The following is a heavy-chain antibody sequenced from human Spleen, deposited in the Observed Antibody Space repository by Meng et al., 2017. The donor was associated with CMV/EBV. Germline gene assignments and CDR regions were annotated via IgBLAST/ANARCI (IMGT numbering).Heavy chain of an antibody. Sequence: FTGYYMHWVRQAPGRGLEWMGWINPNSGGTNYAQKFQGRVTMTRDTSISTAYMELSRLRSDDTAVYYCARPPRRDQRGYNHGSFDPWGQGTLVTVSS. CDR1: FTGYY. CDR2: INPNSGGT. CDR3: ARPPRRDQRGYNHGSFDP. D-gene: IGHD5-18*01. J-gene: IGHJ5*02. V-gene: IGHV1-2*02.